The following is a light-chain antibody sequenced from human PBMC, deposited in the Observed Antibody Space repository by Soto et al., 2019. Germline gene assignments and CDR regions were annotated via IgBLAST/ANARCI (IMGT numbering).Light chain of an antibody. V-gene: IGLV2-14*01. CDR1: SSDVGGYNY. J-gene: IGLJ1*01. CDR2: DVS. Sequence: QSVLTQPASVSGSPGQSLTISCTGTSSDVGGYNYVSWYQQHPGKAPKLMIYDVSNRPSGVSNRFSGPKSGNTASLTISGLQAEDEADYYCSSYTSSSPYVFGTGTNVTVL. CDR3: SSYTSSSPYV.